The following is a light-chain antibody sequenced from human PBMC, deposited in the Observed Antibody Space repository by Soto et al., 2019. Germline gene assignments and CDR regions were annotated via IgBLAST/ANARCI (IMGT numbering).Light chain of an antibody. CDR3: QQYNNYGSWT. CDR2: KAS. V-gene: IGKV1-5*03. Sequence: DIQMTQSPSTLSASVGDRVTITCRASQSISGWLAWYQQNPGKAPKLLIYKASTLESGVPSRFSGSGSGTEFTLTISSLQPHDFATYYCQQYNNYGSWTFGQGTKVDIK. CDR1: QSISGW. J-gene: IGKJ1*01.